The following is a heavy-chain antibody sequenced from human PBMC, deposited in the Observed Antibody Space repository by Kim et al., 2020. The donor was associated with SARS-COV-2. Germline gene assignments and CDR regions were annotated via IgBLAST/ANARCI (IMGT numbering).Heavy chain of an antibody. CDR1: GFTFSSYA. D-gene: IGHD3-22*01. V-gene: IGHV3-23*01. CDR3: ATLYFAPTYYYDSIPGGPPFDP. J-gene: IGHJ5*02. CDR2: ISGSGGST. Sequence: GGSLRLSCAASGFTFSSYAMSWVRQAPGKGLEWVSAISGSGGSTYYADSVKGRFTISRDNSKNTLYLQMNSLRAEDTAVYYCATLYFAPTYYYDSIPGGPPFDPWGQGTLVTVSS.